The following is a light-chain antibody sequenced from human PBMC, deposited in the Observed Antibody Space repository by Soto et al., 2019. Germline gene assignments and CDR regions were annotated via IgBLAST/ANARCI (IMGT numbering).Light chain of an antibody. J-gene: IGLJ2*01. V-gene: IGLV1-47*01. CDR1: SSNIGSYY. Sequence: QSVLTQPPSASGTPGQRVTISCSGSSSNIGSYYVYWFQQLPGTAPKLLIYRNNQRPSGVPDRFSGSKSGTSAALAISGLRFEDEADYYCAAWDDSLSGVLFGGGTKLTVL. CDR3: AAWDDSLSGVL. CDR2: RNN.